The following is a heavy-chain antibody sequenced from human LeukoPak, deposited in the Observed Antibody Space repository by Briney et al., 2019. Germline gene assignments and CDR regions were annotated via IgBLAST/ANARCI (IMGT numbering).Heavy chain of an antibody. CDR3: AKRGVVIRVVLVGFHKEAYCFDS. V-gene: IGHV3-23*01. J-gene: IGHJ4*02. CDR1: GIALSNYG. D-gene: IGHD3-10*01. Sequence: GGSLRLSCAVSGIALSNYGMSWVRQAPGKGLEWVAGISGSGGGTVYADSVKGRFTISRDNPKNTLYLQMNSLRAEDTAVYFCAKRGVVIRVVLVGFHKEAYCFDSWGQGALVTVSS. CDR2: ISGSGGGT.